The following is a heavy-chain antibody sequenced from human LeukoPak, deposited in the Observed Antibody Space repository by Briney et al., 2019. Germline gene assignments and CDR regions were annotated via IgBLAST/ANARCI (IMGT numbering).Heavy chain of an antibody. V-gene: IGHV1-18*01. Sequence: VASVKVSCKASGYTFTSYGISWVRQAPGQGLEWMGWISAYNGNTNYAQKLQGRVTMTTDTSTSTAYMELRSLRSDDTAVYYCARDHSHYYGSGSYYNMDYWGQGTLVTVSS. CDR2: ISAYNGNT. CDR3: ARDHSHYYGSGSYYNMDY. J-gene: IGHJ4*02. D-gene: IGHD3-10*01. CDR1: GYTFTSYG.